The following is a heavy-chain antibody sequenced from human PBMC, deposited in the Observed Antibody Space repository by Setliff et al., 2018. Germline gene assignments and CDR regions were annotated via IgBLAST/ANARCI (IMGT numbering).Heavy chain of an antibody. CDR1: GESFSNNY. J-gene: IGHJ4*02. CDR2: INHRGST. D-gene: IGHD2-2*03. V-gene: IGHV4-34*01. CDR3: AGTPARGTTWLLPFDY. Sequence: SETLSLTCSVYGESFSNNYWSWIRQPPGKGLEWIEEINHRGSTNYSPSLRSRVTMSVDTSKKQLSLKLSTVTAADAALYYCAGTPARGTTWLLPFDYWGQGTLVTVSS.